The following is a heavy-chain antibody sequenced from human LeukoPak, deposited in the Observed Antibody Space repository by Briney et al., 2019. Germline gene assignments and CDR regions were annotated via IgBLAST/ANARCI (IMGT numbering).Heavy chain of an antibody. V-gene: IGHV1-3*03. CDR2: INTGDGNT. CDR1: GYTFTDYP. J-gene: IGHJ4*02. D-gene: IGHD6-19*01. CDR3: ARNLAVAPHAYYFDY. Sequence: ASVKVSCKASGYTFTDYPMHWVRQAPGQRLEWMGWINTGDGNTKYSQEVQGRITITRDTSASTAYMELSSLRSGDMAVYYCARNLAVAPHAYYFDYWGQGTLVTVSS.